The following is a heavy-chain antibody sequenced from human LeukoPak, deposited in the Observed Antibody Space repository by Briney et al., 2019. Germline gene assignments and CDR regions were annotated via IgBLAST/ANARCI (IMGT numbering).Heavy chain of an antibody. CDR2: IRSKTYGGKT. CDR1: GXTFCDYG. V-gene: IGHV3-49*04. Sequence: GGSLRLSCTDSGXTFCDYGVSWVRQAPGKGLEWVGLIRSKTYGGKTEHAACVKGRFTMSRDDSKSIAYLQMNSLKTEDTAVYYCTRVRGVIVEGFDYWGQGTLVTVSS. CDR3: TRVRGVIVEGFDY. D-gene: IGHD3-10*01. J-gene: IGHJ4*02.